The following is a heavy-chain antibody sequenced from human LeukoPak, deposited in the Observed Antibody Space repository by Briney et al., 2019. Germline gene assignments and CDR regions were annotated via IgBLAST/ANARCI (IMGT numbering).Heavy chain of an antibody. CDR2: ISSSSSYI. CDR1: GFTFNTYS. J-gene: IGHJ5*02. V-gene: IGHV3-21*01. CDR3: ARDGPTYYCGSGSHNWFDP. Sequence: GGSLRLSCAASGFTFNTYSISWVRQAPGKGLEWVSSISSSSSYIYYADSVKGRFTISRDNAKNSLYLQMNSLRAEDTAVYYCARDGPTYYCGSGSHNWFDPWGQGTLVTVSS. D-gene: IGHD3-10*01.